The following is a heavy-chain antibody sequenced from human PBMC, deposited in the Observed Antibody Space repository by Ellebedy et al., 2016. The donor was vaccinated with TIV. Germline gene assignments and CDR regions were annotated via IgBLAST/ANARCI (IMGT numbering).Heavy chain of an antibody. D-gene: IGHD5-12*01. CDR1: GFSFEDYG. V-gene: IGHV3-9*01. CDR2: ISWTSGRV. Sequence: PGGSLRLSCAASGFSFEDYGMHRVRQLPGKGLEWVAGISWTSGRVDYADSVKGRFTISRDNAKNSLTLQMNSLRPEDTALYYCAKEHFAVATIVVHELDVWGQGTTVTVSS. CDR3: AKEHFAVATIVVHELDV. J-gene: IGHJ6*02.